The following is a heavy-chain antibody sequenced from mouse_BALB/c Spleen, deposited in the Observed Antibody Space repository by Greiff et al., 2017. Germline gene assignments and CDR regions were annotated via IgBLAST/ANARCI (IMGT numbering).Heavy chain of an antibody. J-gene: IGHJ2*01. CDR2: ISNGGGST. CDR3: ARSYCNLYYFDY. D-gene: IGHD2-10*02. CDR1: GFTFSSYT. V-gene: IGHV5-12-2*01. Sequence: DVMLVESGGGLVQPGGSLKLSCAASGFTFSSYTMSWVRQTPEKRLEWVAYISNGGGSTYYPDTVKGRFTISRDNAKNTLYLQMSSLKSEDTAMYYCARSYCNLYYFDYWGQGTTLTVSS.